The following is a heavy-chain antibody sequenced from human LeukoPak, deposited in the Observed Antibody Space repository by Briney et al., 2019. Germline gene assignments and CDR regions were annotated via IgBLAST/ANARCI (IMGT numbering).Heavy chain of an antibody. J-gene: IGHJ3*02. D-gene: IGHD6-6*01. V-gene: IGHV1-69*13. CDR3: AHDSSSSFDDAFDI. Sequence: APVKVSCKASGGTFSSYAIRWVRQAPGQGLEWMGGIIPIFGTANYAQKFQGRVTITADESTSTAYMELSSLRSEDTAVYYCAHDSSSSFDDAFDIWGQGTMVTVSS. CDR1: GGTFSSYA. CDR2: IIPIFGTA.